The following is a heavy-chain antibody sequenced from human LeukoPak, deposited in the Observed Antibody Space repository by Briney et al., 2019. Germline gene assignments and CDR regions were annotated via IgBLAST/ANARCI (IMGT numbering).Heavy chain of an antibody. CDR3: ARILGRYYYYYMDV. D-gene: IGHD2-15*01. CDR1: GYTFTSYD. V-gene: IGHV1-8*01. J-gene: IGHJ6*03. Sequence: GASVTVSCKASGYTFTSYDINWVRQATGQGLEWMGWMNPNSGNTGYAQKFQGRVTMTRNTSISTAYMELSSLRSEDTAVYYCARILGRYYYYYMDVWGKGTTVTVSS. CDR2: MNPNSGNT.